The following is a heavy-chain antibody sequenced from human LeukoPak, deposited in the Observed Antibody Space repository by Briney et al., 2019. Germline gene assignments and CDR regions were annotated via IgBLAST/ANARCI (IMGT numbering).Heavy chain of an antibody. Sequence: ASVKVSCKASGYTFTYYYIYWARQAPGQGLEWMGLINPSGGSTRYAQNFQGRVTMTRDTSTSTVSMELSSLRSEDTAMYYCARGPYSSGWYGLDYWGQGTLVTVPS. D-gene: IGHD6-19*01. J-gene: IGHJ4*02. CDR3: ARGPYSSGWYGLDY. CDR2: INPSGGST. CDR1: GYTFTYYY. V-gene: IGHV1-46*01.